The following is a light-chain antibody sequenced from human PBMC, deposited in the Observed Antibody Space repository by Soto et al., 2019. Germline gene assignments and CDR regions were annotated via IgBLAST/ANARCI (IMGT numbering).Light chain of an antibody. Sequence: QSVLTQPPSLSATPGQKVTISCSGSSSNIGNNYVAWYRQLPGTAPELLIYENDKRPSGIPDRFSPSKSGTSATLDITGLQTGDEAEYYCGTWDSSLSGGVFGTATKLTVL. CDR1: SSNIGNNY. J-gene: IGLJ1*01. CDR3: GTWDSSLSGGV. CDR2: END. V-gene: IGLV1-51*02.